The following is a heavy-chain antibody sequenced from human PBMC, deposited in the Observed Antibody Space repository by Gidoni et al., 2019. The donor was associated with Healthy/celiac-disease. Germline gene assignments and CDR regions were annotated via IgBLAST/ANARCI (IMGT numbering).Heavy chain of an antibody. D-gene: IGHD5-12*01. J-gene: IGHJ4*02. Sequence: QVQLQQWGAGLLKPSETLSLTCAVYGGSFSGYYWSWIRQPPGKGLEWIGEINHSGSTNYNPSLKSRVTISVDTSKNQFSLKLSSVTAADTAVYYCAEGGYSGYDPEYYFDYWGQGTLVTVSS. CDR1: GGSFSGYY. V-gene: IGHV4-34*01. CDR2: INHSGST. CDR3: AEGGYSGYDPEYYFDY.